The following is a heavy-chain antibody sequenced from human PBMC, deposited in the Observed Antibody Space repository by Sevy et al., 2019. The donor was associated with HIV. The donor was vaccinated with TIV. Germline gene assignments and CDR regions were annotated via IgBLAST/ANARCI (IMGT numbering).Heavy chain of an antibody. V-gene: IGHV1-46*01. Sequence: ASVKVSCKASGYTFTSYYMHWVRQAPGQGLEWMGIINPSGGSTSYAQKFQGRVTMTRDTSTSTVYMELSSLRSEDTAVYYCARAILTHYYDSNSSSPGMDVWGQGTTVTVSS. J-gene: IGHJ6*02. D-gene: IGHD3-22*01. CDR2: INPSGGST. CDR3: ARAILTHYYDSNSSSPGMDV. CDR1: GYTFTSYY.